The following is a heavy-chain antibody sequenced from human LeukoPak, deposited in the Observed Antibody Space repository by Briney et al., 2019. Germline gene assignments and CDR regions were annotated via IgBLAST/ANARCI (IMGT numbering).Heavy chain of an antibody. V-gene: IGHV4-59*08. CDR3: ARAQCGGDCYPLYYYYGMDV. Sequence: TSETLSLTCTVSGGSISSYYWSWIRQPPGKGLEWIGYIYYSGSTNYNPSLKSRVTISVDTSKNQFSLKLSSVTAADTAVYYCARAQCGGDCYPLYYYYGMDVWGQGTTVTVSS. J-gene: IGHJ6*02. D-gene: IGHD2-21*02. CDR2: IYYSGST. CDR1: GGSISSYY.